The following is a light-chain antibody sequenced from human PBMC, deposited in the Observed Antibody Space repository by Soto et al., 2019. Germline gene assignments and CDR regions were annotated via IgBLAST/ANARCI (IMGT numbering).Light chain of an antibody. CDR3: QSYDSSLSGWV. V-gene: IGLV2-14*02. CDR2: EVN. J-gene: IGLJ3*02. CDR1: SSNVGSYKL. Sequence: QSALTQPASVSGSPGQSITISCTGTSSNVGSYKLVSWYQQHPGKAPKLMIFEVNKRPSGVSNRFSGSKSGNTASLAITGLQAEDEADYYCQSYDSSLSGWVFGGGTKLTVL.